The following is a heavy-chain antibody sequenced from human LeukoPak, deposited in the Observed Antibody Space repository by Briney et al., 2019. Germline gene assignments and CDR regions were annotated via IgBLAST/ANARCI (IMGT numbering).Heavy chain of an antibody. CDR3: AREAAAGGIDAFDI. CDR2: IDTDGTTI. CDR1: GFTFSTYW. V-gene: IGHV3-74*01. Sequence: PGGSLRLSCAPSGFTFSTYWMHWVRQAPGKGLVWVSRIDTDGTTITYADSVKGRFTISRDNAKNTLYLQMNSLRAEDTAVYYCAREAAAGGIDAFDIWGQGTMVTVSS. D-gene: IGHD6-13*01. J-gene: IGHJ3*02.